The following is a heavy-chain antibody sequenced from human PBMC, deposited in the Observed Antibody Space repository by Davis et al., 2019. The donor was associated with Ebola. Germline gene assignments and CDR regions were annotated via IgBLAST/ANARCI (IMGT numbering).Heavy chain of an antibody. CDR1: GFTFSSYW. J-gene: IGHJ4*02. V-gene: IGHV3-21*01. CDR3: ARDQYGDDAFDY. CDR2: ISSSGSYI. Sequence: GESLKISCAASGFTFSSYWMSWVRQAPGEGLEWVSSISSSGSYIYYPDSVKGRFTISRDNAKNSLYLQMNSLRAEDTAVYYCARDQYGDDAFDYWGQGTLVTVSS. D-gene: IGHD4-17*01.